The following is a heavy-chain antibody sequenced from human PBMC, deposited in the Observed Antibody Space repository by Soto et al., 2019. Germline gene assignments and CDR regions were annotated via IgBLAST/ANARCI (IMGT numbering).Heavy chain of an antibody. V-gene: IGHV3-7*03. Sequence: GGSLRLSCAASGFTFSSYWMSWVRQAPGKGLEWVANIKQDGSEKYYVDSVKGRFTISRDNAKNSLYLQMNSLRAEDTAVYYCARDRRFYDSGSYDIANDVFDVWGQGTMVTVSS. CDR1: GFTFSSYW. J-gene: IGHJ3*01. CDR2: IKQDGSEK. D-gene: IGHD3-22*01. CDR3: ARDRRFYDSGSYDIANDVFDV.